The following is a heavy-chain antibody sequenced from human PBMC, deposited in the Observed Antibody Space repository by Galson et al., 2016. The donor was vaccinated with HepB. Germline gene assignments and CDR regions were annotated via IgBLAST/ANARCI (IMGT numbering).Heavy chain of an antibody. CDR2: IGGSGGSI. CDR1: GFTFGSYA. CDR3: AKGPTGYYYDGMDV. V-gene: IGHV3-23*01. D-gene: IGHD1-14*01. J-gene: IGHJ6*02. Sequence: SLRLSCAASGFTFGSYAMTWVRQAPGKGLEWVSGIGGSGGSINYADSVKGRFTISRDNPKNTLYLQMNSLIAEDTAVYYCAKGPTGYYYDGMDVWGQGTTVTVSS.